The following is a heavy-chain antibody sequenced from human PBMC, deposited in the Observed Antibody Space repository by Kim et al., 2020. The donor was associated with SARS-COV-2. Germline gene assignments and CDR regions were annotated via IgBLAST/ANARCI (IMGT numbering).Heavy chain of an antibody. Sequence: GGSLRLSCAASGFSVSSTFMSWVRQAPGKGLEWISVLYADESAYYAESVKGRFTISRDKSKNTLYLRMDSLRTEDTAVYYCAGDRSWVAGATSYNYGMDVWGQGTTVTVSS. CDR1: GFSVSSTF. CDR2: LYADESA. D-gene: IGHD1-1*01. V-gene: IGHV3-66*02. J-gene: IGHJ6*02. CDR3: AGDRSWVAGATSYNYGMDV.